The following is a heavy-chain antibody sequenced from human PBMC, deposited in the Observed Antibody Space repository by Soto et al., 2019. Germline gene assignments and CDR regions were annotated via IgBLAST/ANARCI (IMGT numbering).Heavy chain of an antibody. J-gene: IGHJ6*02. CDR2: INHSGST. CDR3: ARDYIVVVPAAIAYYYYGMDV. D-gene: IGHD2-2*01. CDR1: GGSFSGYY. Sequence: SETLSLTCAVYGGSFSGYYWSWIRQPPGKGLEWIGEINHSGSTNYNPSLKSRVTISVDTSKNQFSLKLSSVTAADTAVYYCARDYIVVVPAAIAYYYYGMDVWGQGTTVTVSS. V-gene: IGHV4-34*01.